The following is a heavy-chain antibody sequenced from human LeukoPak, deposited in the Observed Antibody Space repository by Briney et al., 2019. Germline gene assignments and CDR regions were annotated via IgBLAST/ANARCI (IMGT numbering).Heavy chain of an antibody. CDR2: IYYSGSS. Sequence: SETLSLTCTVYGGSITGYYWTWIRQPPGKGLEWIGYIYYSGSSNYNPSLKSRVTISIHTSKNQFSLNLSSVTAADTAVYYCARVFGGGRGGWFDPWGQGTLVAVSS. V-gene: IGHV4-59*01. CDR1: GGSITGYY. J-gene: IGHJ5*02. CDR3: ARVFGGGRGGWFDP. D-gene: IGHD3-16*01.